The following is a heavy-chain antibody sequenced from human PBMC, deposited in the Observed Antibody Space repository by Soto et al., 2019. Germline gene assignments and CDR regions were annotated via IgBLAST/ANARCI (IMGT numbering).Heavy chain of an antibody. D-gene: IGHD3-3*01. Sequence: EVQLVESGGGLVQPGGSLRLSCAASGFTVSSNYMSWVRQAPGKGLEWVSVIYSGGSTYYADSVKGRFTISRDNSKNPLYLQRNSLRAEDRAVYYCAREGKYDFWSGYYAVWGQGTTVTVSS. V-gene: IGHV3-66*01. CDR2: IYSGGST. CDR3: AREGKYDFWSGYYAV. J-gene: IGHJ6*02. CDR1: GFTVSSNY.